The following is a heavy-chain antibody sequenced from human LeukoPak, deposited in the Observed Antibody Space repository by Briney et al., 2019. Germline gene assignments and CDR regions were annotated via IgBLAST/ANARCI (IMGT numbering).Heavy chain of an antibody. CDR2: FTVGNGNT. J-gene: IGHJ6*02. Sequence: ASVKVSCKASGYTFTGYFLHWVRQAPGQGLEWMGWFTVGNGNTKYSQKFQGRVTITRDTSASTAYMELSSLRSEDTAVYYCARSYYYGSGNDFYYYYGMDVWGQGTTVTVSS. V-gene: IGHV1-3*01. CDR3: ARSYYYGSGNDFYYYYGMDV. CDR1: GYTFTGYF. D-gene: IGHD3-10*01.